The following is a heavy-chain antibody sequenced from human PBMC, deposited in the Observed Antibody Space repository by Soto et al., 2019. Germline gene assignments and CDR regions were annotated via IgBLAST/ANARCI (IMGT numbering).Heavy chain of an antibody. J-gene: IGHJ4*02. CDR1: RYTFTSYA. CDR3: ARDRRMDYYGSGSLGGWDY. V-gene: IGHV1-3*01. Sequence: ASVKVSCKASRYTFTSYAMHWVRQAPGQRLEWMGWINAGNGNTKYSQKFQGRVTITRDTSASTAYMELSSLRSEDTAVYYCARDRRMDYYGSGSLGGWDYWGQGTLVTVSS. CDR2: INAGNGNT. D-gene: IGHD3-10*01.